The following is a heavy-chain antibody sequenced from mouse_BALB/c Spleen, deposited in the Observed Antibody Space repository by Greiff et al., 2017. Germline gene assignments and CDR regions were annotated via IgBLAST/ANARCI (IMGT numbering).Heavy chain of an antibody. CDR2: IRLKSDNYAT. Sequence: EVQVVESGEGLVQPGGSMKLSCVASGFTFSSYWMSWVRQSPEKGLEWVAEIRLKSDNYATHYAESVKGKFTISRDDSKSRLYLQMNSLRAEDTGIYYCTRGYDWFAYWGQGTLVTVSA. CDR3: TRGYDWFAY. V-gene: IGHV6-6*02. J-gene: IGHJ3*01. D-gene: IGHD2-2*01. CDR1: GFTFSSYW.